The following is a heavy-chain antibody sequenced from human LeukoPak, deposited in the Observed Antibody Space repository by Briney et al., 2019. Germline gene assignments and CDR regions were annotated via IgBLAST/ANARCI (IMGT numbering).Heavy chain of an antibody. CDR1: GFTFYDYA. V-gene: IGHV3-43D*03. CDR2: ISWDGGST. CDR3: ARGGGRWEPLGY. D-gene: IGHD1-26*01. Sequence: PGGSLRLSCAASGFTFYDYAMHWVRQAPGKGLEWVSLISWDGGSTYYADSVKGRFTISRDNSKNSLYLQMNSLRAEDTALYYCARGGGRWEPLGYWGQGTLVTVSS. J-gene: IGHJ4*02.